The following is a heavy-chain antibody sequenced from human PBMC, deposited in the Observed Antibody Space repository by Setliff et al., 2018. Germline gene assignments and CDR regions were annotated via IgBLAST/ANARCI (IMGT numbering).Heavy chain of an antibody. CDR2: ISAYNGNT. Sequence: ASVKVSCKASGYTFSNFGFSWVRQAPGQGLEWMGWISAYNGNTNYAQRLRGRVTMTTDTSTNTAYMELRSLTSDDTAIYYCVRDRRSFVVPPEEAWFDPWGQGTLVTVSS. J-gene: IGHJ5*02. V-gene: IGHV1-18*01. D-gene: IGHD2-2*01. CDR3: VRDRRSFVVPPEEAWFDP. CDR1: GYTFSNFG.